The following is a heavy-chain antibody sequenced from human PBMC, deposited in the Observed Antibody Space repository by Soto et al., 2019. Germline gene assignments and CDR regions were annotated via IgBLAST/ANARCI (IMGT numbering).Heavy chain of an antibody. J-gene: IGHJ5*02. CDR1: GFTFSSYA. Sequence: GGSLRLSCAASGFTFSSYAMSWFRQAPGKGLEWVSAISGSGGSTYYADSVKGRFTISRDNSKNTLYLQMNSLRAEDTAVYYCAKDGFVVPAPGPWGQGTLDTVSS. V-gene: IGHV3-23*01. CDR3: AKDGFVVPAPGP. D-gene: IGHD2-2*01. CDR2: ISGSGGST.